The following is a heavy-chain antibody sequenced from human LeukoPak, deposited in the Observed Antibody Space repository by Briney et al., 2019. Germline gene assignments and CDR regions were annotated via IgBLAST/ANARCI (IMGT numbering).Heavy chain of an antibody. CDR3: AKDPDY. Sequence: PGRSLRLSCAASGFTFDDYAMHWVRQAPGKGLEWVSGISWNSGSIGYADSVKGRFTISRDNAKNSLYLQMSSLRAEDTALYYCAKDPDYWGQGTLVTVSS. V-gene: IGHV3-9*01. CDR1: GFTFDDYA. CDR2: ISWNSGSI. J-gene: IGHJ4*02.